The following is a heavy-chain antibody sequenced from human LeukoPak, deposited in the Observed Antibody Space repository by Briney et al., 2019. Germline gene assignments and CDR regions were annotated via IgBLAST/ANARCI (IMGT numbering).Heavy chain of an antibody. Sequence: GGSLRLSCAASGFTFSSYSMNWVRQAPGKGLEWVSAISGSGGSTYYADSVKGRFTISRDNSKNTLYLQMNSLRAEDTAVYYCAKDGKVLRFLEWLFDYWGQGTLVTVSS. CDR1: GFTFSSYS. V-gene: IGHV3-23*01. D-gene: IGHD3-3*01. CDR2: ISGSGGST. CDR3: AKDGKVLRFLEWLFDY. J-gene: IGHJ4*02.